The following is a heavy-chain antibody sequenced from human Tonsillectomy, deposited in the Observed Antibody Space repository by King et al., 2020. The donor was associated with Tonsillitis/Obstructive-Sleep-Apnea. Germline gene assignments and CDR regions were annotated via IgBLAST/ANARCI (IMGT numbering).Heavy chain of an antibody. CDR2: IYYSGTT. Sequence: VQLQESGPGLVKPSETLSLTCTVSDGSISSYYWSWVRQPPGKGLEWIGYIYYSGTTNYNPSLKSRVTISVDTSKNQFSLKLRSVTAADTAVYYCARTKLDYGDYEFTYYMVVWGKGTTVTVSS. D-gene: IGHD4-17*01. CDR1: DGSISSYY. J-gene: IGHJ6*03. V-gene: IGHV4-59*01. CDR3: ARTKLDYGDYEFTYYMVV.